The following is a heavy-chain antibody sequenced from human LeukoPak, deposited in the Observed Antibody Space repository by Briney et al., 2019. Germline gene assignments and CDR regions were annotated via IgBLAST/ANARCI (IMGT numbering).Heavy chain of an antibody. J-gene: IGHJ3*02. CDR1: GYTFTSYG. CDR3: ARPTAPGGAFGI. D-gene: IGHD3-16*01. CDR2: ISAYNGNT. V-gene: IGHV1-18*01. Sequence: ASVKVSCKASGYTFTSYGISWVRQAPGQGLEWMGWISAYNGNTNYAQKLQGRVTMTTDTSTSTAYMELRSLRSDNTAVYYCARPTAPGGAFGIWGQGTMVTVSS.